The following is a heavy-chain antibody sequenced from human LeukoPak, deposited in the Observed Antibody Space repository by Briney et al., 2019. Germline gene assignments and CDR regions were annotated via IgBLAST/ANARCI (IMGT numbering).Heavy chain of an antibody. Sequence: GASVKVSCKASGYTFTSYGISWVRQAPGQGLEWMGWISAYNGNTNYAQKLQGRVTMTTDTSTSTAYMELRSLRSDDTAVYYCARAYYYDSSGYLAKEPEEYYYYYYMDVWGKGTTVTVSS. CDR2: ISAYNGNT. V-gene: IGHV1-18*01. J-gene: IGHJ6*03. CDR3: ARAYYYDSSGYLAKEPEEYYYYYYMDV. D-gene: IGHD3-22*01. CDR1: GYTFTSYG.